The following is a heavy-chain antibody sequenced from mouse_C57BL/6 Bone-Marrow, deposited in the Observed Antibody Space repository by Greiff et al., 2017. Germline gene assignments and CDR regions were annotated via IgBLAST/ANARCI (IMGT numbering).Heavy chain of an antibody. CDR1: GFTFSSYT. Sequence: EVKLVESGGGLVKPGGSLKLSCAASGFTFSSYTMSWVRQTPEKRLEWVATISGGGGNTYYPDSVKGRFTISRDNAKNTLYLQMSSLRSEDTALYYCARHVSYWYFDVWGTGTTVTVSS. J-gene: IGHJ1*03. V-gene: IGHV5-9*01. CDR2: ISGGGGNT. CDR3: ARHVSYWYFDV.